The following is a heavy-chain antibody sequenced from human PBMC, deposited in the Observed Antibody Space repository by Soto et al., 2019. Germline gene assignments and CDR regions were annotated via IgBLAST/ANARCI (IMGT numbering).Heavy chain of an antibody. CDR2: ISNDGDDQ. J-gene: IGHJ4*02. CDR3: AKEGIELWSAFDY. Sequence: QVQLVESGGGVVQPGRSLRLSCTASGFTFNNYGIHWVRQAPGKGLEWVAVISNDGDDQYYADSVKDRFTISRDNSRNTLYLQMNSLRPEDTDMYYCAKEGIELWSAFDYWGQGTLVTVSS. CDR1: GFTFNNYG. V-gene: IGHV3-30*18. D-gene: IGHD3-10*01.